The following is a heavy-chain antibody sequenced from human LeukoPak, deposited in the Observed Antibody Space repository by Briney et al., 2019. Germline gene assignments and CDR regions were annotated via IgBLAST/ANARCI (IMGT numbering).Heavy chain of an antibody. D-gene: IGHD1-1*01. CDR3: AREGQLGLDN. CDR1: GGTFSSYA. J-gene: IGHJ1*01. V-gene: IGHV1-69*05. CDR2: IIPIFGTA. Sequence: ASVKVSCKASGGTFSSYAISWVRQAPGQGLEWRGGIIPIFGTANYAQKFQGRLTMTSDTSISTGYLELRRVQFDDTAVYYCAREGQLGLDNWGQGTLVTVSS.